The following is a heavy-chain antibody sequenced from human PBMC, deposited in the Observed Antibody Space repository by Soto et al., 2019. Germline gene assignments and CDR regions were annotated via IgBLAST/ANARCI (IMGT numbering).Heavy chain of an antibody. CDR1: GYTFTSYG. J-gene: IGHJ6*02. D-gene: IGHD6-6*01. CDR3: ARDREGIAARQHYYYGMDV. Sequence: QVQLVQSGAEVKKPGASVKVSCKASGYTFTSYGISWVRQAPGQGLEWMGWISAYNGNTHYAQKLQGRVTMTTDTSTSTAYMELRSLRSDDTAVYYCARDREGIAARQHYYYGMDVWGQGTTVTVSS. CDR2: ISAYNGNT. V-gene: IGHV1-18*01.